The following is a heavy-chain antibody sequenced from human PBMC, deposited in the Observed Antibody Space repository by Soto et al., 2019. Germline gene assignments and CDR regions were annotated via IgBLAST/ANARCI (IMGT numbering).Heavy chain of an antibody. Sequence: SCTVSGGSISSYYWSWIRQPPGKGLEWIGYIYYSGSTNYNPSLKGRVTISVDTSKNQFSLKLSSVTAADTAVYYCARHGLRYFDWLPFFDYWGQGTLVTVSS. CDR1: GGSISSYY. D-gene: IGHD3-9*01. J-gene: IGHJ4*02. CDR2: IYYSGST. CDR3: ARHGLRYFDWLPFFDY. V-gene: IGHV4-59*08.